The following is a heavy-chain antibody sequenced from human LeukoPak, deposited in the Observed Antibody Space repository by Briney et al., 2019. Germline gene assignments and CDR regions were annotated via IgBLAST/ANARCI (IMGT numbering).Heavy chain of an antibody. CDR1: GFVFSDYA. CDR3: ARHYFSTLTTLLRGVKKQKSRFDP. V-gene: IGHV4-34*01. Sequence: GSLRLSCATSGFVFSDYAMTWVRQPPGKGLEWIGEINHSGSTNYSPSLKSRVTISVDTSKNQFSLKLSSVTAADTAVYYCARHYFSTLTTLLRGVKKQKSRFDPWGQGTLVTVSS. D-gene: IGHD4-17*01. J-gene: IGHJ5*02. CDR2: INHSGST.